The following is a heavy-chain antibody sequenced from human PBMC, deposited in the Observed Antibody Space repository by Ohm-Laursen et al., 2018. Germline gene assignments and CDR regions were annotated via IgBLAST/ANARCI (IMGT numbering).Heavy chain of an antibody. CDR1: GFTFGDYA. J-gene: IGHJ6*02. D-gene: IGHD2/OR15-2a*01. CDR3: AKDINPTGQTQNYFYHGMDL. V-gene: IGHV3-9*01. CDR2: LMWNSDRK. Sequence: SLRLSCAASGFTFGDYAMHWVRHAPGKGLEWVSGLMWNSDRKQYADSVKGRFTVSRDNARNSLYLQMDTLRPEDTALYFCAKDINPTGQTQNYFYHGMDLWGQGTTVIVA.